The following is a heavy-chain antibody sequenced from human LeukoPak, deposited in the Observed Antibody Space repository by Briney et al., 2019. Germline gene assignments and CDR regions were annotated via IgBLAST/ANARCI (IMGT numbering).Heavy chain of an antibody. CDR1: GFTFTNYA. J-gene: IGHJ4*02. D-gene: IGHD2-15*01. Sequence: GGALRLSCAASGFTFTNYAIHWVRQAPGKGREWVALRSYDGSIKYYADSSKGRFSISRDNSKNTLYLQMNSLRGEDTDVYYCARARGYCSGGSCPLDYWGQGTLVTVSS. CDR3: ARARGYCSGGSCPLDY. CDR2: RSYDGSIK. V-gene: IGHV3-30-3*01.